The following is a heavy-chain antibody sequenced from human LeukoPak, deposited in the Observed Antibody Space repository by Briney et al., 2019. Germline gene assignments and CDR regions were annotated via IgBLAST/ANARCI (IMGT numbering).Heavy chain of an antibody. V-gene: IGHV4-34*01. CDR1: GGSFSGYY. D-gene: IGHD6-19*01. CDR2: INHSGST. J-gene: IGHJ1*01. Sequence: SETLSLTCAVYGGSFSGYYWSRIRQPPGKGLEWIGEINHSGSTNYNPSLKSRVTISVDTSKNQFSLKLSSVTAADTAVYYCARADRIAVAGIEYFQHWGQGTLVTVSS. CDR3: ARADRIAVAGIEYFQH.